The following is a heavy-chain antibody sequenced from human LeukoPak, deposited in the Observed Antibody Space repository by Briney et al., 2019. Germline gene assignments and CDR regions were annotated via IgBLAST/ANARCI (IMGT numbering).Heavy chain of an antibody. CDR1: GYSFTSYW. CDR3: ARRVVVAATGSNWFDP. CDR2: IYPGDSDT. V-gene: IGHV5-51*01. J-gene: IGHJ5*02. D-gene: IGHD2-15*01. Sequence: GESLKISCKGSGYSFTSYWIGWVRQMPGKGLEWMGIIYPGDSDTRYSSSFQGQVTISADKSISTAYLQWSSLKASDTAMYYCARRVVVAATGSNWFDPWGQGTLVTVSS.